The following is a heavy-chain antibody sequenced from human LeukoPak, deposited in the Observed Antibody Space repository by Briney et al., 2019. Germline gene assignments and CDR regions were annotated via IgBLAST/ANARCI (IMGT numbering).Heavy chain of an antibody. CDR3: AREGDYSNSLDY. CDR1: GYTFSDYY. V-gene: IGHV1-2*02. J-gene: IGHJ4*02. D-gene: IGHD6-6*01. Sequence: ASVSVSSMASGYTFSDYYMQWVGQAPGQGLEWMGWINPNSGGTNYAQKFQGRVTVTRDTSISTAYMELTRVTSDDTAVYYCAREGDYSNSLDYWGRGTLLTVSS. CDR2: INPNSGGT.